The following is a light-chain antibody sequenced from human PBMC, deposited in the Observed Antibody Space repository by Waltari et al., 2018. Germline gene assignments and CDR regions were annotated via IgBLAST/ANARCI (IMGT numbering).Light chain of an antibody. V-gene: IGKV1-33*01. Sequence: DIQMTKSPSSLSASVGDRVTITCQASQDISNYLNWYQQKPGKAPKLLIYDASNLETGVPSRFSGSGSGTDFTFTISSLQPEDIATYYCQQYDNLPPQLTFGGGTKVEIK. CDR1: QDISNY. CDR3: QQYDNLPPQLT. CDR2: DAS. J-gene: IGKJ4*01.